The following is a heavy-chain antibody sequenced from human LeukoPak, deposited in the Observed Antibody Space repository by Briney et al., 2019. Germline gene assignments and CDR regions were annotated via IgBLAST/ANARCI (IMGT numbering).Heavy chain of an antibody. J-gene: IGHJ4*02. CDR2: ISYDGSNK. V-gene: IGHV3-30*18. CDR1: GFAFSSYE. Sequence: PGGSLRLSCAASGFAFSSYEMNWVRQAPGKGLEWVAVISYDGSNKYYAGSVKGRFTISRDNSKNTLYLQMNSLRAEDTAVYYCAKELSSGWYPGTIDYWGQGTLVTVSS. D-gene: IGHD6-19*01. CDR3: AKELSSGWYPGTIDY.